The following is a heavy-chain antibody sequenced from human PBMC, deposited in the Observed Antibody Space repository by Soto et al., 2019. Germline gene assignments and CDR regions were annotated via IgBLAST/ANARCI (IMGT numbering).Heavy chain of an antibody. CDR3: ARGDCSGGSCYYYY. V-gene: IGHV1-8*01. D-gene: IGHD2-15*01. CDR2: MNPNSGNT. Sequence: ASVKVSCKASGYTFTSYDINWVRQATGQGLEWMGWMNPNSGNTGYAQKFQGRVTMTRNTSISTAYRELGSLRSEDTAVYYCARGDCSGGSCYYYYWGQGTLVTVSS. J-gene: IGHJ4*02. CDR1: GYTFTSYD.